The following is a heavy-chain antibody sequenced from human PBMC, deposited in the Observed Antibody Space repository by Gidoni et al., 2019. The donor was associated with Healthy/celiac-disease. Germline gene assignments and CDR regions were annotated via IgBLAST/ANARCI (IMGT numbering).Heavy chain of an antibody. CDR1: GGTFSSYA. D-gene: IGHD6-19*01. CDR2: AIPIFGTA. J-gene: IGHJ4*02. CDR3: ARLIGIAVAGTENDY. Sequence: QVQLVQSGAEVKKPGSPVQVSCKASGGTFSSYAISWLRQAPGQGLEWMGGAIPIFGTANYAQRFQGRVTITADKSTGTAYMELSSVRSEDTAVYYCARLIGIAVAGTENDYWGQGTLVTVSS. V-gene: IGHV1-69*06.